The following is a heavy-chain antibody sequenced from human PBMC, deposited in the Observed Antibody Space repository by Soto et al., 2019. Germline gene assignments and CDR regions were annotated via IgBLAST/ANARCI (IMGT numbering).Heavy chain of an antibody. CDR3: ATTKYYDYIWGSYRLGAFDI. CDR1: GDSINSDKYY. D-gene: IGHD3-16*02. V-gene: IGHV4-39*01. J-gene: IGHJ3*02. CDR2: IYFSGST. Sequence: SETLSLTCSVSGDSINSDKYYWGWIRQPPGKGLEWIGSIYFSGSTYYNPSLKSRVTISLDTSKNQFSLKLSSVTAADTAVYYCATTKYYDYIWGSYRLGAFDIWGQGTMVTVSS.